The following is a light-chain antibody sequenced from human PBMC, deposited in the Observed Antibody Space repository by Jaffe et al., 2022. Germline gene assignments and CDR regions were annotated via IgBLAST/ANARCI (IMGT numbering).Light chain of an antibody. CDR2: DVN. V-gene: IGLV2-8*01. J-gene: IGLJ1*01. CDR3: ISYAGSNNYV. Sequence: QSALTQPPSASGSPGQSVTISCTGTSSDVGGYDYVSWYQQHPGKAPKVMIYDVNKRPSGVPDRFSGSKSGNTASLTVSGLQAEDEADYYCISYAGSNNYVFGTGTKVTVL. CDR1: SSDVGGYDY.